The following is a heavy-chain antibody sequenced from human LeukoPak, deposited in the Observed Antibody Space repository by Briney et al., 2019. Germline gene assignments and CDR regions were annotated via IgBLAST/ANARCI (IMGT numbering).Heavy chain of an antibody. D-gene: IGHD5-12*01. CDR3: ARRRYGAIVATDY. J-gene: IGHJ4*02. Sequence: GASVKVSCKASVYTFTSYDINWVRQGTEQGLEWMGWMNPNSGNTGYAQKFQGRVTMTRTTSISTAYMELSSLRSEDTAVYYCARRRYGAIVATDYWGQGTLVTVSS. V-gene: IGHV1-8*01. CDR2: MNPNSGNT. CDR1: VYTFTSYD.